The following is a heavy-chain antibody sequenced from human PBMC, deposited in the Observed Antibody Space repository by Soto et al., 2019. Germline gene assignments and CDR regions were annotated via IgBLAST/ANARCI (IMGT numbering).Heavy chain of an antibody. Sequence: QVQLQQWGAGLLKPSETLSLTCAVYGGSFSGYYWSWIRQPPGKGLEWIGEINHSGSTNYNPSIKRRVTISVDTSKNQFSLKLSSVTAADTAVYYCAREKPYSSSWYHDYWGQGTLVTVSS. D-gene: IGHD6-13*01. CDR1: GGSFSGYY. CDR3: AREKPYSSSWYHDY. V-gene: IGHV4-34*01. J-gene: IGHJ4*02. CDR2: INHSGST.